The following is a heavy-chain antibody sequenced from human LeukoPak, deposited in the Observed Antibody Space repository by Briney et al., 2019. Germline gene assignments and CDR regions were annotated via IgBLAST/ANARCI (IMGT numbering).Heavy chain of an antibody. Sequence: SETLSLTCTVSGGSISSHYWSWIRQPPGKGLEWIGYIYHTGTTNYNPSLKSRLSMSIDTSKNYFSLKLNSMTAADTSVYYFARGARYDFLGGYYPKWFDPWGQGTLVTVSS. CDR3: ARGARYDFLGGYYPKWFDP. J-gene: IGHJ5*02. D-gene: IGHD3-3*01. CDR1: GGSISSHY. CDR2: IYHTGTT. V-gene: IGHV4-59*11.